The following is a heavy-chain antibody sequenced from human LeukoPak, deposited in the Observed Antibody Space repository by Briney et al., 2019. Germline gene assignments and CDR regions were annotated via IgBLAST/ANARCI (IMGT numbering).Heavy chain of an antibody. CDR2: IKQDGSEK. J-gene: IGHJ4*02. CDR3: ANEGDGGTSCYEN. V-gene: IGHV3-7*01. Sequence: PGGSLRLSCAASGFTFSSYWMSWVRQAPGKGLEWVANIKQDGSEKYYVDSVKGRFTISRDNAKNSLYLQMNSLRAEDTAVYYCANEGDGGTSCYENWGQGTLVTASS. CDR1: GFTFSSYW. D-gene: IGHD2-2*01.